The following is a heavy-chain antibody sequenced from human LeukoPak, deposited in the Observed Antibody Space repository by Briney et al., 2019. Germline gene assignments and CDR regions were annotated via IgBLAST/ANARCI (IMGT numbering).Heavy chain of an antibody. J-gene: IGHJ4*02. CDR3: AKKAPVGYYDSSGYRSYYFDY. CDR1: GFTLSSYS. V-gene: IGHV3-21*04. Sequence: GGSLRLSCAASGFTLSSYSMNWVRQAPGKGLEWVSSISSSSSYIYYGDSVKGRFTISRDNAKNSVYLQMDSLRAEDTAVYYCAKKAPVGYYDSSGYRSYYFDYWGQGTLVTVSS. CDR2: ISSSSSYI. D-gene: IGHD3-22*01.